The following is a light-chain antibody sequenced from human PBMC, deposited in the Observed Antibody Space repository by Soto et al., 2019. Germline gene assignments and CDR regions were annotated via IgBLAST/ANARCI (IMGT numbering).Light chain of an antibody. Sequence: SYELTQPPSVSVAPGETARITWGGNNLGSKSVHRYQQKPGQAPVLVIDYDTDRPSGIPERFSGSTSGNTVNLTISRVEAGDEADYYCQVWDSSSDHVGFGGGSKLTVL. J-gene: IGLJ2*01. CDR3: QVWDSSSDHVG. CDR1: NLGSKS. V-gene: IGLV3-21*04. CDR2: YDT.